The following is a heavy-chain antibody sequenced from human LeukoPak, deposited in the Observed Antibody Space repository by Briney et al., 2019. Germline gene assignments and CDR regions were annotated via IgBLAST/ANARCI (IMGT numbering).Heavy chain of an antibody. J-gene: IGHJ2*01. CDR3: ATEAIVVVTARDYWYFDL. D-gene: IGHD2-21*02. CDR1: GGTSSSYA. CDR2: IIPILGIP. V-gene: IGHV1-69*04. Sequence: ASVKVSCKASGGTSSSYAISWVRQAPGQGLEWMGRIIPILGIPNYAQKFQGRVTIIADKSTTTAYMELSSLRSEDTAVYYCATEAIVVVTARDYWYFDLWGRGTLVTVSS.